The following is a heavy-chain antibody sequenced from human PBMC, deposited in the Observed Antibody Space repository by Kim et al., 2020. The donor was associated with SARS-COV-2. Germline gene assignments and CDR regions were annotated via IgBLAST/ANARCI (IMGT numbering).Heavy chain of an antibody. CDR2: ISYDGSNK. CDR1: GFTFSSYG. V-gene: IGHV3-30*18. Sequence: GGSLRLSCAASGFTFSSYGMHWVRQAPGKGLEWVAVISYDGSNKYYADSVKGRFTISRDNSKNTLYLQMNSLRAEDTAVYYCAKDLNSGWGGWDDAFDIWGQGTMVTVSS. D-gene: IGHD6-19*01. J-gene: IGHJ3*02. CDR3: AKDLNSGWGGWDDAFDI.